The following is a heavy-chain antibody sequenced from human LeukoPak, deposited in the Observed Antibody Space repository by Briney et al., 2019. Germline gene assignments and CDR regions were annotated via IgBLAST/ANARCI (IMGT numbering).Heavy chain of an antibody. D-gene: IGHD2-2*01. CDR2: MNPNSGNT. Sequence: GESLKISCKGSGYSFTSYWIGWVRQATGQGLEWMGWMNPNSGNTGYAQKFQGRVTITRNTSISTAYMELSSLRSEDTAVYYCARGRVGYCSSTSCLYYFDYWGQGTLVTVSS. CDR1: GYSFTSYW. J-gene: IGHJ4*02. CDR3: ARGRVGYCSSTSCLYYFDY. V-gene: IGHV1-8*03.